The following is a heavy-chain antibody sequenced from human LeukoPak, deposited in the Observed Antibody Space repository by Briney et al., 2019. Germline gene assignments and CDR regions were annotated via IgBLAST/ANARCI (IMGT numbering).Heavy chain of an antibody. Sequence: SGPTLVNPTQTLTLTCTFSGFSLSTSGVGVDWIRQPPGKAPEWLALIYWDDDKRYSPSLKSRLTITKDTSKNQVVLTMTNMDPVDTATYYCAHSSTGYVWGSYRTAKFDYWGQGTLVTVSS. J-gene: IGHJ4*02. CDR2: IYWDDDK. CDR1: GFSLSTSGVG. CDR3: AHSSTGYVWGSYRTAKFDY. V-gene: IGHV2-5*02. D-gene: IGHD3-16*02.